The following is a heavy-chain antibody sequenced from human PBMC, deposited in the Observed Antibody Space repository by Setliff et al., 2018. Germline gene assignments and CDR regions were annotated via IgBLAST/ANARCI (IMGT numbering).Heavy chain of an antibody. D-gene: IGHD1-26*01. J-gene: IGHJ5*02. V-gene: IGHV4-34*01. CDR3: VRDNTILGATDH. CDR2: INHRGST. Sequence: SETLSLTCAVYGDSFSDYYWSWIRQPPGKGLEWMEEINHRGSTNYIPSLKSRLTISVDTSKNQFSLRLTSLTAADTAVYFCVRDNTILGATDHWGQGTLVTVSS. CDR1: GDSFSDYY.